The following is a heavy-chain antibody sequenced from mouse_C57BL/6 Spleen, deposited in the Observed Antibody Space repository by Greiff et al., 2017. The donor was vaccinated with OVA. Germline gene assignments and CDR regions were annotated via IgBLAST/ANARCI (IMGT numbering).Heavy chain of an antibody. V-gene: IGHV1-81*01. CDR3: ARAGIYYGYDDWYFDV. CDR1: GYTFTSYG. CDR2: IYPRSGNT. Sequence: QVQLQQSGAELARPGASVKLSCKASGYTFTSYGISWVKQRTGQGLEWIGEIYPRSGNTYYNEKFKGKATLTADKSSSTAYMELRSLTSEDSAVYFCARAGIYYGYDDWYFDVWGTGTTVTVSS. J-gene: IGHJ1*03. D-gene: IGHD2-2*01.